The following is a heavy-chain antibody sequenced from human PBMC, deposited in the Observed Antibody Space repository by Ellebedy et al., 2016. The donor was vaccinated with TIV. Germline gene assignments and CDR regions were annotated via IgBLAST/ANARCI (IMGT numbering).Heavy chain of an antibody. Sequence: GSLRLSCAASGFTFSNAWMNWVRQAPGKGLEWIGYIYYSGSTNYNPSLKSRVTISVDTSKNQFSLKLSSVTAADTAVYYCARSGVVVAATLYGMDVWGQGTTVTVSS. CDR2: IYYSGST. CDR3: ARSGVVVAATLYGMDV. J-gene: IGHJ6*02. CDR1: GFTFSNAW. V-gene: IGHV4-59*08. D-gene: IGHD2-15*01.